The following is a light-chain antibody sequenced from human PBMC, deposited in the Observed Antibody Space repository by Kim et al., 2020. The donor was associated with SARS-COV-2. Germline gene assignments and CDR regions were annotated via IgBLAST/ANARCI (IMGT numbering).Light chain of an antibody. CDR3: AAWDDSLNVPL. V-gene: IGLV1-44*01. CDR2: TNN. Sequence: GQSVTIACSGSSSNIETNSVNWYQQFPGTAPKLLLSTNNQRPSGVPDRFSGSKSGASASLAISGLQSEDEADYYCAAWDDSLNVPLFGGGTQLTVL. CDR1: SSNIETNS. J-gene: IGLJ3*02.